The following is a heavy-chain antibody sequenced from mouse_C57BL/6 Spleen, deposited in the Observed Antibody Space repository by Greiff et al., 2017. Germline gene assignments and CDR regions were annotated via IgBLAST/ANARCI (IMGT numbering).Heavy chain of an antibody. J-gene: IGHJ3*01. CDR3: TRDYYGSSYVFAY. CDR1: GYTFTDYE. V-gene: IGHV1-15*01. CDR2: IDPETGGT. Sequence: QVQLQQSGAELVRPGASVTLSCKASGYTFTDYEMHWVKQTPVHGLEWIGAIDPETGGTAYNQKFKGKAILTADKSSRTAYMELRSLTSEDSAVYYCTRDYYGSSYVFAYWGQGTLVTVSA. D-gene: IGHD1-1*01.